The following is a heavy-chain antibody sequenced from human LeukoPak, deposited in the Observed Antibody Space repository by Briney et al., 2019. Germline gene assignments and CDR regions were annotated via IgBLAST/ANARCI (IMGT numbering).Heavy chain of an antibody. CDR3: AKDVVRGYDSRMAVAGTRGFDAFDI. Sequence: GGSLRLSCAASGFTFSSYAMSWVRQAPGKGLEWVSAISGSGGSTYYADSVKGRFTISRDNSKNTLYLQMNSLRAEDTAVYYFAKDVVRGYDSRMAVAGTRGFDAFDIWGQGTMVTVSS. D-gene: IGHD6-19*01. J-gene: IGHJ3*02. CDR2: ISGSGGST. V-gene: IGHV3-23*01. CDR1: GFTFSSYA.